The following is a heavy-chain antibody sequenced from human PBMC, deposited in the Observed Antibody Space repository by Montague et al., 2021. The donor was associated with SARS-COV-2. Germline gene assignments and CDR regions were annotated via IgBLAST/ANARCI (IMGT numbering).Heavy chain of an antibody. Sequence: SETLSLTCTVSGDSIRNSDCFWGWVRQPPGKGLEWIGNIYNGGTTFYNPSLKSRVTIFVDTSKNQFSLKLSSVTAADTAVYYCATRTRYPQNDFGFWGQGTLVTVSS. CDR3: ATRTRYPQNDFGF. D-gene: IGHD2-15*01. CDR2: IYNGGTT. CDR1: GDSIRNSDCF. J-gene: IGHJ4*02. V-gene: IGHV4-39*01.